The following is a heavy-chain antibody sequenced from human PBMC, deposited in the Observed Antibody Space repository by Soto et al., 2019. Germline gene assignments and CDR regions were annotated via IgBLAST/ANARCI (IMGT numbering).Heavy chain of an antibody. Sequence: PSQTLSLTCPISGGCICVYYWSWVRQPPGHELEWIGYIYASGSPYYNPSLRSRVPISADTSKNQISLKLTAPTAADTAVYYYARGVGSSPPRYWGRGTLVTVSS. J-gene: IGHJ4*02. V-gene: IGHV4-59*01. CDR3: ARGVGSSPPRY. D-gene: IGHD1-26*01. CDR2: IYASGSP. CDR1: GGCICVYY.